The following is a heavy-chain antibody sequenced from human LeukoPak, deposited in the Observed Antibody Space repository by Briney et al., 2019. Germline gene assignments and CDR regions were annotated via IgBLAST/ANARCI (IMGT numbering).Heavy chain of an antibody. D-gene: IGHD3-10*01. V-gene: IGHV3-30*01. J-gene: IGHJ4*02. CDR3: ARRGRGYYFDY. CDR2: ISYDGSNK. CDR1: GFTFSSYA. Sequence: GRSLRLSCAASGFTFSSYAMHWVRQAPGKGLEWVAVISYDGSNKYYADSVKGRFTISRDNSKNTLYLQMNSLRAEDTAAYYCARRGRGYYFDYWGQGTLVTVSS.